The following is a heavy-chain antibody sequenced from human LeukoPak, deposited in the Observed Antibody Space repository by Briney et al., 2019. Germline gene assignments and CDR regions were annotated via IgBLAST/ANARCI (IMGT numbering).Heavy chain of an antibody. V-gene: IGHV3-48*03. CDR2: ISGSGTII. J-gene: IGHJ5*02. CDR3: ARRRAGWLDP. D-gene: IGHD6-25*01. Sequence: GGSLRLSCEASGFTFSSFEMNWVRQAPGKGLEWVSYISGSGTIIYYADSVKGRFTISRDSANNSLYLQMNNLRAEDTALYYCARRRAGWLDPWGQGTLVTVSS. CDR1: GFTFSSFE.